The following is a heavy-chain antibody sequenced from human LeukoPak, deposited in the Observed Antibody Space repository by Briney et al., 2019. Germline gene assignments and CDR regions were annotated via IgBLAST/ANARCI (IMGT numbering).Heavy chain of an antibody. D-gene: IGHD3-10*01. CDR1: GFTFSSYS. J-gene: IGHJ3*02. V-gene: IGHV3-23*01. CDR3: ARDPRITIRGVDAFDI. CDR2: ISGSGGST. Sequence: GGSLRLSCAASGFTFSSYSMNWVRQAPGKGLEWVSVISGSGGSTYYADSVKGRFTISRDNSKNTLYLQMNSLRAEDTAVYYCARDPRITIRGVDAFDIWGQGTMVTVSS.